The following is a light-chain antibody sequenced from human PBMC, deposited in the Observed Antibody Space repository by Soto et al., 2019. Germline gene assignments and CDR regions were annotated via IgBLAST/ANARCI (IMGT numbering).Light chain of an antibody. CDR2: DAS. CDR1: QCVSSY. V-gene: IGKV3-11*01. J-gene: IGKJ5*01. CDR3: QQRSNWPPEIT. Sequence: EIVLTQSPATLSLSPGERATISCRASQCVSSYLAWYQQKPGQAPRLLIYDASNRATGIPARFSGSGSGTDFTLTISSLEPEDFAVYYCQQRSNWPPEITFGQGTRLEIK.